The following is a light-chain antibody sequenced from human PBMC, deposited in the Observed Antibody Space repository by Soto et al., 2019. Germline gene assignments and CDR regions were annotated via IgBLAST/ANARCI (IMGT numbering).Light chain of an antibody. Sequence: DIVMTQSPDYLAVSLGERATIKCKSSQSVLSSSNNKNYLAWYQQKPRQPPKMLIYSASTRGSGVPDRFSGSESGTDFTLTISSLQAEDVAVYYCQQYYTTPSFGGGTKVEIK. CDR3: QQYYTTPS. V-gene: IGKV4-1*01. CDR2: SAS. CDR1: QSVLSSSNNKNY. J-gene: IGKJ4*01.